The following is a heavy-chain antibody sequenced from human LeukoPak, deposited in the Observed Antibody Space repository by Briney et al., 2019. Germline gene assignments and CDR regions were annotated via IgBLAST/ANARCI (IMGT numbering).Heavy chain of an antibody. J-gene: IGHJ4*02. Sequence: SVKVSCKASGGTFSSYAISWVRQDPGQGLEWMGGIIPIFGTANYAQKFQGRVTITADKSTSTAYMELSSLRSEDTAVYYCASPYSGSFQYYFDYWGQGTLVTVSS. CDR1: GGTFSSYA. D-gene: IGHD1-26*01. V-gene: IGHV1-69*06. CDR2: IIPIFGTA. CDR3: ASPYSGSFQYYFDY.